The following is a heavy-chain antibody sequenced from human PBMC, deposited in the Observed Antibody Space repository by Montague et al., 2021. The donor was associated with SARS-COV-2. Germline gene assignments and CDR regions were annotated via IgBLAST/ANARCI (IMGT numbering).Heavy chain of an antibody. CDR3: ARHRANAGSFDI. V-gene: IGHV4-39*01. CDR2: VHYTGTT. CDR1: GGSITVSRYD. J-gene: IGHJ3*02. Sequence: SETLSLTCTVSGGSITVSRYDWGWIRQPPGKGLEWNGSVHYTGTTSYNASLKSRLTISVDTSENQFSLKMTSVTASDTAVYYCARHRANAGSFDIWGQGTMVTVSS. D-gene: IGHD1-1*01.